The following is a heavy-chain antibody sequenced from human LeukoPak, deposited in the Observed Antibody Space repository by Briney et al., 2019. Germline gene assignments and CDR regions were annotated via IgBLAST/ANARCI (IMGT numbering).Heavy chain of an antibody. CDR1: GFTFSSYA. D-gene: IGHD3-10*01. V-gene: IGHV3-23*01. J-gene: IGHJ4*02. Sequence: PGGSLRLSCAASGFTFSSYAITWVRQAPGKGLEWVSAISGSGDNTYYADSVKGRFTISRDNSNNMMYLQMNSLRAEDTAVYHCARKGGSGTYYGYYFDSWGQGTLVTVSS. CDR2: ISGSGDNT. CDR3: ARKGGSGTYYGYYFDS.